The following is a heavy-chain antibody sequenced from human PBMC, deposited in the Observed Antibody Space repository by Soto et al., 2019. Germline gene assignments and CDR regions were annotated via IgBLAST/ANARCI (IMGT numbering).Heavy chain of an antibody. CDR3: ASRYCSGGSCYPDSNFDY. CDR2: IYYSGST. Sequence: QVQLQESGPGLVKPSQTLSLTCTVSGGSISSGGYYWSWIRQHPGKGLEWIGYIYYSGSTYYNPYLTSRVNISVDTSKNQFSLKLSSVTAADTAVYYCASRYCSGGSCYPDSNFDYWGQGTLVTVSS. D-gene: IGHD2-15*01. CDR1: GGSISSGGYY. J-gene: IGHJ4*02. V-gene: IGHV4-31*03.